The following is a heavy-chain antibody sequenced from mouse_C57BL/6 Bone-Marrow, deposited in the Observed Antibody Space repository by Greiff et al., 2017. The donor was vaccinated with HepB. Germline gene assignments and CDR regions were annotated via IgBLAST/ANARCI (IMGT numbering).Heavy chain of an antibody. CDR1: GYSITSGYY. V-gene: IGHV3-6*01. D-gene: IGHD1-1*01. CDR2: ISYDGSN. Sequence: EVQLVESGPGLVKPSQSLSLTCSVTGYSITSGYYWNWIRQFPGNKLEWMGYISYDGSNNYNPSLKNRISITRDTSKNKFILKLNSVTTEDTATYYCARDRILPITTVVAPYAMDYWGQGTSVTVSS. CDR3: ARDRILPITTVVAPYAMDY. J-gene: IGHJ4*01.